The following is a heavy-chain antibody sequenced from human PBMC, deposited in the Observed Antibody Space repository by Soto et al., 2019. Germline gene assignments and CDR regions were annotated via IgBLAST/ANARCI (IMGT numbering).Heavy chain of an antibody. Sequence: GGSLRLSCAASGFTFSSYAMHWVRQAPGKGLEYVSAISSNGGSTYYANSVKGRFTISRDNSKNTLYLQMGSLRAEDMAVYYCARVTPPDYYYMDVWGKGTTVTVSS. J-gene: IGHJ6*03. CDR1: GFTFSSYA. CDR3: ARVTPPDYYYMDV. CDR2: ISSNGGST. V-gene: IGHV3-64*01.